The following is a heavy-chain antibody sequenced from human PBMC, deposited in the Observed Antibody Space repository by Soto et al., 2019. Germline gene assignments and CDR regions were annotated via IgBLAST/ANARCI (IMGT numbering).Heavy chain of an antibody. CDR2: ISPSGGST. V-gene: IGHV1-46*01. Sequence: AASVKVSCKASGYTFTSYYIHWVRQAPGQGLEWMGIISPSGGSTRFAQKFQGRVTLTRDTSANTVYMELSSLRSDDTAVYYCARDRCDTTSCYECDYWGQGTLVTVSS. CDR1: GYTFTSYY. J-gene: IGHJ4*02. CDR3: ARDRCDTTSCYECDY. D-gene: IGHD2-2*01.